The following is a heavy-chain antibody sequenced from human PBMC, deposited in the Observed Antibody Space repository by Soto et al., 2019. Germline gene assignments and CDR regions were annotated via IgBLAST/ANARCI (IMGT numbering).Heavy chain of an antibody. CDR3: AKDFGTEVPEYFQH. J-gene: IGHJ1*01. CDR2: ISGSGDTT. V-gene: IGHV3-23*01. Sequence: LRLSCAASGFTFFTYAMSWVRQAPGKGLEWVSTISGSGDTTYYADSVKGRFTISRDQSKNTLYLQMNSLRAEDTAVYYCAKDFGTEVPEYFQHWGQGTLVTVSS. CDR1: GFTFFTYA. D-gene: IGHD3-3*01.